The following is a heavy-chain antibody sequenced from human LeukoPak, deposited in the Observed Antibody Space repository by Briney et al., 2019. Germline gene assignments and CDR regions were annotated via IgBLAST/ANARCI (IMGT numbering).Heavy chain of an antibody. Sequence: GESLEISCKGSGYSFTNYWIGWVRQMPGKGLEWMGIIYPGDSDTRYSPSFQGQVTISADKSISSAYLQWSSLKASDTAMYYCAGRGTSSSFDYYYYMDVWGKGTTVTVSS. CDR2: IYPGDSDT. V-gene: IGHV5-51*01. CDR3: AGRGTSSSFDYYYYMDV. J-gene: IGHJ6*03. CDR1: GYSFTNYW. D-gene: IGHD6-6*01.